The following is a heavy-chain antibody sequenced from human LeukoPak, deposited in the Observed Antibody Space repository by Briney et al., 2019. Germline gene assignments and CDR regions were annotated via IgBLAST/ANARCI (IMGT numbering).Heavy chain of an antibody. CDR2: INPNSGGT. V-gene: IGHV1-2*02. J-gene: IGHJ4*02. CDR1: GYTFTGYY. CDR3: ARERGGRDGYNYRSRGPTGY. D-gene: IGHD5-24*01. Sequence: GSVKVSCKASGYTFTGYYMHWVRQAPGQGLEWMGWINPNSGGTNYAQKFQGRVTMTRDTSISTAYMELSRLKSDDTAVYYCARERGGRDGYNYRSRGPTGYWGQGTLVTVSS.